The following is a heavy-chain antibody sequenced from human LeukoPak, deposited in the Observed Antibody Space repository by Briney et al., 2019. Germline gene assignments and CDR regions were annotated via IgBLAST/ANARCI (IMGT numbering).Heavy chain of an antibody. CDR1: GW. J-gene: IGHJ4*02. CDR2: INGLGTAT. Sequence: PGGSLRLSCAGSGWIRWVRQAPGKGLVWVPGINGLGTATYYADSVKGRFTISRDNDKNTVSLQMNSLSAEDTAVYYCASVFDSWGQGFLVTVSS. CDR3: ASVFDS. V-gene: IGHV3-74*01.